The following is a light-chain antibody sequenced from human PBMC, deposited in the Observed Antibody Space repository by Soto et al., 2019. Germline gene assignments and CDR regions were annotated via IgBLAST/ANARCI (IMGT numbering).Light chain of an antibody. CDR1: RSDVGGYTL. CDR3: CSYAGSSSVL. J-gene: IGLJ2*01. V-gene: IGLV2-23*01. CDR2: EDN. Sequence: QSVLAQPASVSGSPGQSITISCTGTRSDVGGYTLVSWFQQYPGKAPKLMIYEDNKQPSGVSDRFSGSKSGNTASLTISGLQAEDEADYYCCSYAGSSSVLFGGGTKLTVL.